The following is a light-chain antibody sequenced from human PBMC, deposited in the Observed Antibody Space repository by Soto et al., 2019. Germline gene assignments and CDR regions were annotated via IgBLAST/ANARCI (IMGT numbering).Light chain of an antibody. CDR2: DAS. V-gene: IGKV3-15*01. J-gene: IGKJ2*01. CDR1: QSVRSN. Sequence: EIVMTQSPATLSVSPGERATLSCRASQSVRSNLAWYQHKLGQAPRLLIYDASTRDTGIPDRFTGSGSGTEFTLTISNLQSEDFAVYYCHQHTTWPRTFGQGTKLEIK. CDR3: HQHTTWPRT.